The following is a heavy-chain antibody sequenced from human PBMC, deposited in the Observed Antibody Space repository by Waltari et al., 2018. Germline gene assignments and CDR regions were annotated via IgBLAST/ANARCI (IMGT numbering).Heavy chain of an antibody. CDR1: GFTLSNYW. CDR3: VRDQWFAFDI. J-gene: IGHJ3*02. V-gene: IGHV3-7*01. D-gene: IGHD3-22*01. CDR2: IMTDGREE. Sequence: EVQLVESGGGLVKPGGSLRLSCAASGFTLSNYWMSWVRQATGEGLEWVANIMTDGREEYYVDSVRGRFTISRDNAKNSLYLQMNSLRPEDTAVYYCVRDQWFAFDIWGQGTMVTVSS.